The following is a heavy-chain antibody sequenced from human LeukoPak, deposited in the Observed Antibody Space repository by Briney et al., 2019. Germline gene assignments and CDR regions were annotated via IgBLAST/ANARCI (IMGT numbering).Heavy chain of an antibody. D-gene: IGHD4/OR15-4a*01. J-gene: IGHJ5*02. CDR3: ARRDYAAWFDP. CDR1: GDSITSGGFY. Sequence: SETLSLTCNVSGDSITSGGFYWAWIRQSPGKGLEWIGNVYYSGTTQYNPSLKGRVTISMDMSKNQFSLNLNSLSVTDTAIYYCARRDYAAWFDPWGQGTLVTASS. CDR2: VYYSGTT. V-gene: IGHV4-39*01.